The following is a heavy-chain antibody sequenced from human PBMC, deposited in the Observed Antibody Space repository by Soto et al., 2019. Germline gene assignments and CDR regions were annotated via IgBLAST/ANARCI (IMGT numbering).Heavy chain of an antibody. V-gene: IGHV4-4*02. Sequence: SETLSLTCAVSGGSINSNNWWTWVRQPPGKGLEWIGEIIHSGSTNYNPSLKSRVTMSVDESKNQFSLKLKSVTAADTAVYYCATVPRYCSGTTCYLDSWGRGTLVTVSS. D-gene: IGHD2-2*01. CDR1: GGSINSNNW. CDR2: IIHSGST. CDR3: ATVPRYCSGTTCYLDS. J-gene: IGHJ4*02.